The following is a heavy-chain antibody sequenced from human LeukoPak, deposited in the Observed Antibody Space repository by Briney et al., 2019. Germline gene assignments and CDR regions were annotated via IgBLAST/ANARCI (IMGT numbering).Heavy chain of an antibody. J-gene: IGHJ4*02. V-gene: IGHV4-38-2*02. CDR3: ARDGYSSGWSFSY. Sequence: SETLSLTCAVSGYSISSGFYWGWIRQPPGKGLEWIGSIYHSGNTYYNPSLESRVTISVDTSMNQFSLKLSSVTAADTAVYYCARDGYSSGWSFSYWGQGTLVTVSS. CDR1: GYSISSGFY. CDR2: IYHSGNT. D-gene: IGHD6-19*01.